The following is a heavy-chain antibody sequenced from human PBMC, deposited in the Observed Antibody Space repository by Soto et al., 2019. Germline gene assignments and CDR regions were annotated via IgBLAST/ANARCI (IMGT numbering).Heavy chain of an antibody. CDR3: AKGDVRGITPPDFDY. D-gene: IGHD3-10*02. CDR1: GFTFRWFG. Sequence: GGSLRLSCAGSGFTFRWFGMNWVRQAPGKGLEWVARISNDGSNEYYVDSVKGRFTISRDNSKNTLYLQMDSLRAEDTAVYYCAKGDVRGITPPDFDYWGLGNLVTVSS. CDR2: ISNDGSNE. V-gene: IGHV3-30*18. J-gene: IGHJ4*02.